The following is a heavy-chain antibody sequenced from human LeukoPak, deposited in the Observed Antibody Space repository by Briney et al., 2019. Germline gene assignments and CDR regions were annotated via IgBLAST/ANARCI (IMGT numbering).Heavy chain of an antibody. CDR3: AKPTYYYDSSGYSRRGTNYYYYYMDV. D-gene: IGHD3-22*01. CDR2: IRYDGSNK. CDR1: GFTFSSYG. Sequence: GGSLRLSRAASGFTFSSYGMHWVRQAPGKGLEWVAFIRYDGSNKYYADSVKGRFTISRDNSKNTLYLQMNSLRAEDTAVYYCAKPTYYYDSSGYSRRGTNYYYYYMDVWGKGTTVTVSS. J-gene: IGHJ6*03. V-gene: IGHV3-30*02.